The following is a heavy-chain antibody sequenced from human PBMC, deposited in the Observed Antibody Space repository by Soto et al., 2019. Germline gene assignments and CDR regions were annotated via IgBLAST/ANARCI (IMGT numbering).Heavy chain of an antibody. D-gene: IGHD2-2*01. J-gene: IGHJ6*02. CDR3: AKDGRCISTCCYGMDV. Sequence: QVQLVESGGGVVQPGRSLRLSCAASGFTFSSYGMHWVRQAPGKGLEWVAVISYDGSNKYYADSVKGRFTISRDNSKNTLYLQMNSLRAEDTAVYYCAKDGRCISTCCYGMDVWGQGTTVTVSS. CDR2: ISYDGSNK. V-gene: IGHV3-30*18. CDR1: GFTFSSYG.